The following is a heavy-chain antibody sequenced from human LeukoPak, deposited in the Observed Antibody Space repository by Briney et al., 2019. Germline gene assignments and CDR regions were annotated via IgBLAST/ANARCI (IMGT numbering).Heavy chain of an antibody. V-gene: IGHV3-21*01. CDR1: GFTFSSYS. J-gene: IGHJ4*02. Sequence: GGSLRLSCAASGFTFSSYSMNWVRQAPGKGLEWVSSISSSSSYIYYADSVKGRFTISRDNAKNSLYLQMNSLRAEDTAVYYCARDFYGDLGFDYWGQGTLVTVSS. CDR3: ARDFYGDLGFDY. D-gene: IGHD4-17*01. CDR2: ISSSSSYI.